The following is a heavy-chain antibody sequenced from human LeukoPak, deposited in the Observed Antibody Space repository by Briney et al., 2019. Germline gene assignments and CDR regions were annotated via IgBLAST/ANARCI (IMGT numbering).Heavy chain of an antibody. CDR1: GFTVSSNY. J-gene: IGHJ6*03. Sequence: PGGSLRLSCAASGFTVSSNYMSWVRQAPGKGLGWVSVIYSGGSTYYADSVKGRFTISRDNSKNTLYLQMNSLRAEDTAVYYCARASGNYYYYYMDVWGKGTTVTISS. V-gene: IGHV3-66*01. D-gene: IGHD6-19*01. CDR3: ARASGNYYYYYMDV. CDR2: IYSGGST.